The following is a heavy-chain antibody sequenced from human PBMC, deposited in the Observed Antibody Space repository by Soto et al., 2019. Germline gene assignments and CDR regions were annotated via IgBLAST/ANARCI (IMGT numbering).Heavy chain of an antibody. D-gene: IGHD3-16*01. J-gene: IGHJ4*02. CDR2: LDQDGSER. Sequence: EVQLVESGGGLVQPGGSLRLSCAASGFTFSTYWMTWVRRPPGKGLEWVANLDQDGSERYYVDSVRGRFTISRDNPKNSLYLQMNSLRAEDTDVYYCVCGGNFFVYWGQGTLGTVSP. CDR3: VCGGNFFVY. CDR1: GFTFSTYW. V-gene: IGHV3-7*01.